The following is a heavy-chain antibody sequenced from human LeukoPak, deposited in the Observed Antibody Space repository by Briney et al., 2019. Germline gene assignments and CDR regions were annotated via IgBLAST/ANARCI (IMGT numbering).Heavy chain of an antibody. CDR3: ARGMGIAVAGYFDY. J-gene: IGHJ4*02. CDR2: IRYDGSNK. Sequence: GGSLRLSCAASGFTFSSYGMHWVRLAPGKGLEWVAFIRYDGSNKYYADSVKGRFTISRDNSKNTLYLQMNSLRSDDTAVYYCARGMGIAVAGYFDYWGQGTLVTVSS. CDR1: GFTFSSYG. D-gene: IGHD6-19*01. V-gene: IGHV3-30*02.